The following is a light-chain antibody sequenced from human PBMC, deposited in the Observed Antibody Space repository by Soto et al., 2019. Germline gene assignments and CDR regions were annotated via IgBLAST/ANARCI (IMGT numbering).Light chain of an antibody. V-gene: IGKV1-8*01. CDR1: QGISSY. J-gene: IGKJ1*01. Sequence: AIRMTQSPSSFSASTGDRVTISCRASQGISSYLAWYQQKPGKAPKLLIYAASTLQSGVPSRFSGSGSGTDFTLTISCLQSEDFATYYCQQYYSYPPAFGQGTNVDIK. CDR2: AAS. CDR3: QQYYSYPPA.